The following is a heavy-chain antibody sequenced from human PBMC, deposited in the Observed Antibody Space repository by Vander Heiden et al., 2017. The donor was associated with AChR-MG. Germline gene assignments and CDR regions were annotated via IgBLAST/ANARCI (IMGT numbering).Heavy chain of an antibody. D-gene: IGHD3-3*01. CDR2: IKQDGSEK. Sequence: EVQLVESGGGLVQPGGSLRLSCAASGFTFSSYWMSWVRQAPGKGLEWLANIKQDGSEKYYVDSVKGRFTISRDNAKNSLYLQMNSLRAEDTAVYYCARDLEYYDFWSGYPYWGQGTLVTVSS. V-gene: IGHV3-7*01. J-gene: IGHJ4*02. CDR1: GFTFSSYW. CDR3: ARDLEYYDFWSGYPY.